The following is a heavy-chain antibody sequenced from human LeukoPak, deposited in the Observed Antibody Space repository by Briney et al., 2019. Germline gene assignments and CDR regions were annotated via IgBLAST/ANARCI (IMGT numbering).Heavy chain of an antibody. J-gene: IGHJ6*03. V-gene: IGHV4-4*07. CDR2: IYASETT. CDR3: ARGLQLPGAPYYYYYMDV. D-gene: IGHD5-24*01. CDR1: GGSISSYY. Sequence: PSETLSLTCTVSGGSISSYYWNWIRQPAGKGLEWIGRIYASETTNYNPSLKSRVTMSVDTSKNQFSLKLSSVTAADTAVYYCARGLQLPGAPYYYYYMDVWGKGTTVTVSS.